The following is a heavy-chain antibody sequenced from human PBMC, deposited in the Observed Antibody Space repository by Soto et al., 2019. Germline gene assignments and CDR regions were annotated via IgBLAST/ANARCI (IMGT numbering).Heavy chain of an antibody. V-gene: IGHV1-69*06. CDR1: GGTFSSYA. Sequence: GASVKVSCKASGGTFSSYAISWVRQAPGQGLEWMGGIIPIFGTANYAQKFQGRVTITADKSTSTAYMELSSLRSEDTAVYYCARDGSSSWTLNSGSVWFDPWGQGTLVTVS. CDR2: IIPIFGTA. CDR3: ARDGSSSWTLNSGSVWFDP. J-gene: IGHJ5*02. D-gene: IGHD6-13*01.